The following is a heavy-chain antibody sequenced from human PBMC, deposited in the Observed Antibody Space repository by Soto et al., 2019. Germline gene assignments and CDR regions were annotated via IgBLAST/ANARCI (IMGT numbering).Heavy chain of an antibody. Sequence: GGSLRLSCAASGFTFSSYSMNWVRQAPGKGLEWVSYISSSSSTIYYADSVKGRFTISRDNAKNSLYLQMNSLRDEDTAVYYCARDRYLVVRALSRSYGMDVWGQGTTVTVSS. CDR2: ISSSSSTI. CDR3: ARDRYLVVRALSRSYGMDV. D-gene: IGHD3-10*01. V-gene: IGHV3-48*02. J-gene: IGHJ6*02. CDR1: GFTFSSYS.